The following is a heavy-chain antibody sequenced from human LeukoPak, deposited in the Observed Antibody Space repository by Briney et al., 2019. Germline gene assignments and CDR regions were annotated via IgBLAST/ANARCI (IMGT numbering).Heavy chain of an antibody. J-gene: IGHJ6*02. CDR2: IYYDGSX. CDR1: GFTVSSDY. Sequence: GGSLRLSCAASGFTVSSDYMSWVRQTPGKGLEXVSIIYYDGSXXYAXXXXXXXTISRXNSKNTMYLQMNSLRAEDTAVYYCARPLRINCGMDVWGQGTTVTVSS. CDR3: ARPLRINCGMDV. D-gene: IGHD3-3*01. V-gene: IGHV3-53*01.